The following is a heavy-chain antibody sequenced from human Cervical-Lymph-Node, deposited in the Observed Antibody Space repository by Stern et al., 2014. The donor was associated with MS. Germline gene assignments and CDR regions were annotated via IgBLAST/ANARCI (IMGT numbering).Heavy chain of an antibody. D-gene: IGHD3-10*01. J-gene: IGHJ5*02. Sequence: QLVQSGAEVRKPGSSVKVSCVASGGAFTSFAFTWVRQAPGQGLEWVGAVLPMFGTASYGQKFKGRVTITADAATNTVYMDLNNLRSEDTALYYCARNRGWFDLWGQGTQVIVSS. CDR1: GGAFTSFA. V-gene: IGHV1-69*01. CDR2: VLPMFGTA. CDR3: ARNRGWFDL.